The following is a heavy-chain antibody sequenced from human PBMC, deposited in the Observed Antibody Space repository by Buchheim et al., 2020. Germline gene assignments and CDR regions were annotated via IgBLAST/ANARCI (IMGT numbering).Heavy chain of an antibody. J-gene: IGHJ4*02. D-gene: IGHD3-10*01. Sequence: EVQLVESGGGLVQPGGSLRLSCEASGFSFNNYWMSWVRQAPGKGLEWVANIRGDAGSEYYADSVKGGFTISRDNAKHSLLLQMNSLRADDTAVYFCAKWEYASGSYYYDSWGQG. V-gene: IGHV3-7*01. CDR1: GFSFNNYW. CDR2: IRGDAGSE. CDR3: AKWEYASGSYYYDS.